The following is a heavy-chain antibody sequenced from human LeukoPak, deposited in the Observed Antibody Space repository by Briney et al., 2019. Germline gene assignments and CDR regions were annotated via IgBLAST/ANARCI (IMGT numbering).Heavy chain of an antibody. V-gene: IGHV3-23*01. CDR3: ANPPAAAVSYYFDY. D-gene: IGHD6-13*01. Sequence: PGGALRLSCAASGFTFSSYAMSWVRQAPGKGLEWASAISGSGGSTYYADSVKGRSTISRDNSKNTLYLQMNSLRAEDTAVYYCANPPAAAVSYYFDYWGQGTLVTVSS. J-gene: IGHJ4*02. CDR1: GFTFSSYA. CDR2: ISGSGGST.